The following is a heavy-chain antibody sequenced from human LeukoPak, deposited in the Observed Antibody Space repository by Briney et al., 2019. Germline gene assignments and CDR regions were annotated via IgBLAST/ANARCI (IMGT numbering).Heavy chain of an antibody. V-gene: IGHV4-59*08. Sequence: SETLSLTCTVSGGSISSYYWSWIRQPPGKGLEWIGYIYYSGSTNYNPSLKSRVTISVDTSKNQFSLKLSSVTAADTAVYYCARGPGYNCAYYYYGMDVWGQGTTVTVSS. CDR2: IYYSGST. CDR3: ARGPGYNCAYYYYGMDV. D-gene: IGHD1-20*01. CDR1: GGSISSYY. J-gene: IGHJ6*02.